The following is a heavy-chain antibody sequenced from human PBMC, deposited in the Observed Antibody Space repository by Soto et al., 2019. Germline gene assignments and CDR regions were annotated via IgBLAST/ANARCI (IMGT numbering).Heavy chain of an antibody. V-gene: IGHV1-8*01. Sequence: ASVKVSCKASGYTFTSYDINWVRQATGQGLEWMGWMNPNSGNTGYAQKFQGRVTMTRNTSIITAYMELSSLRSEDTAVYYCARAQRRGYSGYKYYYMDVWGKGTTVTVSS. D-gene: IGHD5-12*01. CDR3: ARAQRRGYSGYKYYYMDV. CDR2: MNPNSGNT. CDR1: GYTFTSYD. J-gene: IGHJ6*03.